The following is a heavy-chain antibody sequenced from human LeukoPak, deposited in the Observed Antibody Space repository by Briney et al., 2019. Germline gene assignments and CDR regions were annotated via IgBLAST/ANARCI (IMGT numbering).Heavy chain of an antibody. CDR3: ARELPQYSNTWNDH. V-gene: IGHV3-74*01. Sequence: GRSLRLSCAASGFTFSSYWMHWVRQAPGKGLLWVSRINGDGSIKSTADSVKGLFTISRDNAKNTLYLQLNSLRAEDTAIYLCARELPQYSNTWNDHWGQGTLATVSS. J-gene: IGHJ5*02. CDR1: GFTFSSYW. D-gene: IGHD6-6*01. CDR2: INGDGSIK.